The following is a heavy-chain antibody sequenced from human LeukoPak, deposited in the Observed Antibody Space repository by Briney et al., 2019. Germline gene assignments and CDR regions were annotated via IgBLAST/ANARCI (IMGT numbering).Heavy chain of an antibody. V-gene: IGHV4-59*13. D-gene: IGHD6-13*01. CDR3: ARAKAAAGIDYFDY. CDR1: GASISDYY. Sequence: SETLSLTCTVSGASISDYYWNWIRQPPGKGLEWIGYIYYSGSTNYNPSLKGRVTISVDTSKNQFSLKLSSVTAADTAVHYCARAKAAAGIDYFDYWGQGTLVTVSS. CDR2: IYYSGST. J-gene: IGHJ4*02.